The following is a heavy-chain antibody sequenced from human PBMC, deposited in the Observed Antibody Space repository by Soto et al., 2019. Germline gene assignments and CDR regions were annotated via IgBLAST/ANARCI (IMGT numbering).Heavy chain of an antibody. D-gene: IGHD6-19*01. J-gene: IGHJ4*02. V-gene: IGHV3-23*01. CDR2: ISGSGGST. Sequence: EVQLLESGGGLVQPGGSLRLSCAASGFTFSRYAMSWVRQAPGKGLEWVSAISGSGGSTYYADSVKGRFTISRDNSKNTLYVQMNSLRAEDTAVYYCARRRSGWYFDYWGQGTLVTVSS. CDR1: GFTFSRYA. CDR3: ARRRSGWYFDY.